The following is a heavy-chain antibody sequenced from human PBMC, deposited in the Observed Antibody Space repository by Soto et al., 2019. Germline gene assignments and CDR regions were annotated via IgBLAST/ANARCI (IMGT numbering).Heavy chain of an antibody. Sequence: ASVKVSCKASGYTFTSYGITWVRQAPGQGLEWMGWISAYNGNTNYAQKLQGRVTMTTDTSTTTAYMELKSLRSDDTAVYYCARGKLLVVPAGGYYYYMDVWGKGTTVTVSS. CDR3: ARGKLLVVPAGGYYYYMDV. CDR1: GYTFTSYG. V-gene: IGHV1-18*01. J-gene: IGHJ6*03. D-gene: IGHD2-2*01. CDR2: ISAYNGNT.